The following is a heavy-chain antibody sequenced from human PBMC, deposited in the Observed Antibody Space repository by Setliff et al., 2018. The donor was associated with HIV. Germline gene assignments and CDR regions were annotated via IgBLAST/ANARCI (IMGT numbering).Heavy chain of an antibody. CDR3: ARGSKGGFFDY. D-gene: IGHD3-16*01. CDR1: GGSISSSNYY. V-gene: IGHV4-39*07. J-gene: IGHJ4*02. CDR2: IYYSGST. Sequence: SETLSLTCTVSGGSISSSNYYWGWIRQPPGKGLEWIGSIYYSGSTNYNPSLKSRVTISVDTSKNQFSLKLSSVTAADTAVYYCARGSKGGFFDYWGQGTLVTVSS.